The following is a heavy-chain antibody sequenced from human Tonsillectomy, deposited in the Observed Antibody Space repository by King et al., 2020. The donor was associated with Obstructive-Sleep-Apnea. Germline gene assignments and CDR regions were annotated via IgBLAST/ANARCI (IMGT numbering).Heavy chain of an antibody. D-gene: IGHD1-20*01. CDR3: ARMDYNWNDGGEGY. CDR1: GFTFSSYS. Sequence: VQLVESGGGLVKPGGSLRLSCAASGFTFSSYSRYWFRQAPGKGLEWVSSLSSSSRYIYYAVSVKGRFTISRDNAKNSLSLQMNNLRAEDTAVYYCARMDYNWNDGGEGYWGQGTLVTVSS. V-gene: IGHV3-21*01. CDR2: LSSSSRYI. J-gene: IGHJ4*02.